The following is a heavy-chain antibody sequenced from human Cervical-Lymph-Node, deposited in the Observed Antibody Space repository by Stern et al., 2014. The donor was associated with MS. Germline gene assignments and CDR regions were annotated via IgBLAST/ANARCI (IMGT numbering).Heavy chain of an antibody. J-gene: IGHJ3*02. D-gene: IGHD1-14*01. V-gene: IGHV4-61*01. Sequence: QVQLQESGPGLVKPSETLSLICTVSGGSVSYGSHYWSWLRPPPGKGLQWIAYIYYSGRTTYNPSLESRVTISVDTSKNQFSLKLSSVTAADTALYFCARVHRNGDAFDIWGHGTRVAV. CDR1: GGSVSYGSHY. CDR3: ARVHRNGDAFDI. CDR2: IYYSGRT.